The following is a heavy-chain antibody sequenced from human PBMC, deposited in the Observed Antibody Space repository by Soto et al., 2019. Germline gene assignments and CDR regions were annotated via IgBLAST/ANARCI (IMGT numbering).Heavy chain of an antibody. CDR2: IWYDGSNK. J-gene: IGHJ6*02. CDR3: ARVRGDYDPDGGYYYYYGMDV. D-gene: IGHD4-17*01. V-gene: IGHV3-33*01. CDR1: GFTFSSYG. Sequence: SGGSLRLSCAASGFTFSSYGMHWVRQAPGKGLEWVAVIWYDGSNKYYADSVKGRFTISRDNSKNTLYLQMNSLRAEDTAVYYCARVRGDYDPDGGYYYYYGMDVWGQGTTVTVSS.